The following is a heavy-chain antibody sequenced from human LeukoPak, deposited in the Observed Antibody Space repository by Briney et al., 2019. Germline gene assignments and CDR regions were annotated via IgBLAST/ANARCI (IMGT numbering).Heavy chain of an antibody. CDR2: IYSGGST. J-gene: IGHJ6*02. Sequence: GGSLRLSCAASGFTVSSNYMSWVRQAPGKGLEWVSVIYSGGSTYYADSVKGRFTISRDNSKNTLYLQMNSLRAEDTAVYYCAKKRSEGYYYYYGMDVWGQGTTVTVSS. CDR1: GFTVSSNY. CDR3: AKKRSEGYYYYYGMDV. V-gene: IGHV3-53*01. D-gene: IGHD4-17*01.